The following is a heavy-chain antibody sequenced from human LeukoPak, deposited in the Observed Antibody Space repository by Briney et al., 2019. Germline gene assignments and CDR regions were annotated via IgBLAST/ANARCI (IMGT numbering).Heavy chain of an antibody. CDR1: GFTFSSYW. CDR2: IKEDGSEK. J-gene: IGHJ4*02. CDR3: ARDHLGYSFDY. V-gene: IGHV3-7*04. Sequence: PGGSLRLSCAASGFTFSSYWMSWVRQTPQKGLEWVANIKEDGSEKYYVDSVKGRFTISRENTKNSLYLQMNSLRADDTAVYYCARDHLGYSFDYWGQGTLGTVSS.